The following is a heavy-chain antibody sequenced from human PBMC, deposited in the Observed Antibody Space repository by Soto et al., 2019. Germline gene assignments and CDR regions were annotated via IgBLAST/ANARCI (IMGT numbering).Heavy chain of an antibody. Sequence: RASVKVSCKASGYTFTSYGISWVRQAPGQGLEWMGWISAYNGNTNYAQKLQGRVTMTTDTSTSTAYMELRSLRSDDTAVYYCARVEWYYDSSGYSFDIWGQGTMVTVSS. CDR2: ISAYNGNT. J-gene: IGHJ3*02. CDR1: GYTFTSYG. V-gene: IGHV1-18*01. D-gene: IGHD3-22*01. CDR3: ARVEWYYDSSGYSFDI.